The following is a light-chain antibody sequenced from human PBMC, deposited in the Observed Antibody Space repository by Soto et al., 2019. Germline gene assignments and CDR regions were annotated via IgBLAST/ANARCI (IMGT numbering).Light chain of an antibody. V-gene: IGKV1-39*01. J-gene: IGKJ1*01. CDR3: QQGFSRPRT. Sequence: DIQMTQSPSSLSASVGDRVIITCRASQSIRSDLNWYQQRPGKAPKLLIYTTSNLESDVPSRFSGSGSGTDVTLTINNLQPGDFATYICQQGFSRPRTFGQGTTVEI. CDR2: TTS. CDR1: QSIRSD.